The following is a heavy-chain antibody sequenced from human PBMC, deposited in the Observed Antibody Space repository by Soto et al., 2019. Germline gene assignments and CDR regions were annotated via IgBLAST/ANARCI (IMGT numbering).Heavy chain of an antibody. V-gene: IGHV3-74*03. J-gene: IGHJ4*02. CDR3: VRDMQLWRLDS. Sequence: EVQLVESGGGLVQPGESLRLSCAASGLTFRSYWMHWVRQAPGKGLVWVSRINTDGSVAMYVDSVKGRFTISRDNAKNPLYRHMNSLRAEDTAVYYCVRDMQLWRLDSWGQGTRVTVSS. CDR2: INTDGSVA. D-gene: IGHD2-21*01. CDR1: GLTFRSYW.